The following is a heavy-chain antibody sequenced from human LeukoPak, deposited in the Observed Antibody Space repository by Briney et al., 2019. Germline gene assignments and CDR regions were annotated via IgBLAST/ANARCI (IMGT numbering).Heavy chain of an antibody. D-gene: IGHD3-16*01. CDR3: ARVGSDDYVSPPDY. Sequence: ASVKVSCKASGYTFTGYYMHWVRQAPGQGLEWMGWINPNSGGTNYAQKFQGRVTMTRDTSISTAYMELSRLRSDDTAVYYCARVGSDDYVSPPDYWGQGTLVTVSS. V-gene: IGHV1-2*02. CDR1: GYTFTGYY. CDR2: INPNSGGT. J-gene: IGHJ4*02.